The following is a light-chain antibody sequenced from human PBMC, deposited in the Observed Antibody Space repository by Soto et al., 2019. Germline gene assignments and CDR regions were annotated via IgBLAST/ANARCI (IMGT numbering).Light chain of an antibody. CDR2: GAS. J-gene: IGKJ3*01. Sequence: DIQMTQSPSSLSASVGDRVTITCRASQSIRSSLNWDQCKPGKAPKLLIYGASNLQSGVPSRFRGSGSGPAFTLTINSLQPEDFATYYCQQSYSSLILFGRGTKVD. V-gene: IGKV1-39*01. CDR1: QSIRSS. CDR3: QQSYSSLIL.